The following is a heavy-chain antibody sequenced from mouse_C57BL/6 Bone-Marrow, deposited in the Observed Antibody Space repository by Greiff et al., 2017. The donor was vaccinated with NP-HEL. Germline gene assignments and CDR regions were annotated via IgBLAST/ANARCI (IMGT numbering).Heavy chain of an antibody. CDR2: IRSKSNNYAT. CDR1: GFSFNTYA. V-gene: IGHV10-1*01. J-gene: IGHJ2*01. Sequence: EVQRVESGGGLVQPKGSLKLSCAASGFSFNTYAMNWVRQAPGKGLEWVARIRSKSNNYATYYADSVKDRFTISRDDSESMLYLQMNNLKTEDTAMYYCVRHEGGYFDYWGQGTTLTVSS. CDR3: VRHEGGYFDY.